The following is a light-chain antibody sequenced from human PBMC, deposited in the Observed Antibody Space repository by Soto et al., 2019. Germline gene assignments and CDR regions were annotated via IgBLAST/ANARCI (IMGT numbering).Light chain of an antibody. CDR1: QSIASW. CDR2: DAS. Sequence: DIKRAQSPSTLSASVGDRVTMACRASQSIASWLAWYQQKPGKAPELLIYDASTLKSGVPARFSGSGSVTDFTLTISDLQPDDFGTYYCLQHNSYPITFGQGTRLEIK. CDR3: LQHNSYPIT. V-gene: IGKV1-5*01. J-gene: IGKJ5*01.